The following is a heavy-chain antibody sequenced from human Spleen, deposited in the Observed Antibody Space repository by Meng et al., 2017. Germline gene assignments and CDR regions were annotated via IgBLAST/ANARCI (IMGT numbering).Heavy chain of an antibody. Sequence: ASVKVSCKVSGYTLNRYGIAWVRQAPGQGLEWMGWVSIKNGNTNYAQKVQGRVTMTTDTSTSTAYMELRSLRSDDTAVYYCARLPRTYRTYYFDYWGQGTLVTVSS. CDR2: VSIKNGNT. CDR3: ARLPRTYRTYYFDY. J-gene: IGHJ4*02. CDR1: GYTLNRYG. V-gene: IGHV1-18*01.